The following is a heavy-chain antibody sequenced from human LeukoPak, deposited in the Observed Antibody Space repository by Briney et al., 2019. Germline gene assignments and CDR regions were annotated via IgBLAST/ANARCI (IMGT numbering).Heavy chain of an antibody. CDR3: ARDSSSSYY. CDR2: ISYDGSNK. V-gene: IGHV3-30-3*01. D-gene: IGHD6-6*01. Sequence: PGRSLRLSCAASGFTFSSYAMHWVRQAPGKGLEWVAVISYDGSNKYYADSVKGRFTISRDNSKNTLYLQMNSLRAEDTAVYYCARDSSSSYYWGQGTLVTVSS. CDR1: GFTFSSYA. J-gene: IGHJ4*02.